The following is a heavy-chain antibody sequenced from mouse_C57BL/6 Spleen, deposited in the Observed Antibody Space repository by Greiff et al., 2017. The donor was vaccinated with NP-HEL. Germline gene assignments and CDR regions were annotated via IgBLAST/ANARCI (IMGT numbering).Heavy chain of an antibody. V-gene: IGHV1-59*01. D-gene: IGHD2-14*01. Sequence: VQLQQPGAELVRPGTSVKLSCKASGYTFTSYWMHWVKQRPGQGLEWIGVIDPSDSYTNYNQKFKGKATLTVDTSSSTAYMQLSSLTSEDSAVYYCARPRTYYFDYWGQGTTLTVSS. CDR3: ARPRTYYFDY. CDR2: IDPSDSYT. J-gene: IGHJ2*01. CDR1: GYTFTSYW.